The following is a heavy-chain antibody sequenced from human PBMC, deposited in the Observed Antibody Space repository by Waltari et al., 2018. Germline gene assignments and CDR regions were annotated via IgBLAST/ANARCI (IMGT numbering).Heavy chain of an antibody. CDR3: ARRTDPGTYFDY. CDR1: GYSFTSNW. J-gene: IGHJ4*02. Sequence: EVQLVQSGAEVKKPGESLRISCKASGYSFTSNWISWVRQMPGKGLEGMGKIYPRDSYTNYSPSCQGHVTFSVDKSISTAYLQWHSLRASDTAMYYCARRTDPGTYFDYWGQGALVTVSS. D-gene: IGHD1-1*01. CDR2: IYPRDSYT. V-gene: IGHV5-10-1*03.